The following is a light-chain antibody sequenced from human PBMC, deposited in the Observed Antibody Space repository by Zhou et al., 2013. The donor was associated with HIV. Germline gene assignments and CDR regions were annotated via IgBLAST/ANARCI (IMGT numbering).Light chain of an antibody. J-gene: IGKJ3*01. CDR2: AAS. V-gene: IGKV1-8*01. Sequence: IQMTQSPSSLSASAGDRVTITCRASQGISSYLAWYQQKPGKAPKLLISAASTLQRGVPSRFTASGSGTEFTLTITCLQSDDFATYYCQQYYETPFTFG. CDR3: QQYYETPFT. CDR1: QGISSY.